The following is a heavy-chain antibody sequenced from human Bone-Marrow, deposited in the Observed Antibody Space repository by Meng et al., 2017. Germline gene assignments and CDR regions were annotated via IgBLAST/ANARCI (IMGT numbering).Heavy chain of an antibody. J-gene: IGHJ4*02. CDR3: GDVDTAMVPFDY. V-gene: IGHV3-23*01. D-gene: IGHD5-18*01. CDR1: GFTVSSNY. Sequence: GESLKISCAASGFTVSSNYMSWVRQAPGKGLEWVSAISGSGGSTYYADSVKGRFTISRDNSKNTLYLQMNSLRAEDTAVYYCGDVDTAMVPFDYWGQGTLVTVSS. CDR2: ISGSGGST.